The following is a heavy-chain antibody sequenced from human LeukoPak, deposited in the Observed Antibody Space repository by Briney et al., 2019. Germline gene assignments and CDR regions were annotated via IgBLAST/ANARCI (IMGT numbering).Heavy chain of an antibody. V-gene: IGHV1-69*05. CDR2: IIPIFGTA. J-gene: IGHJ3*02. CDR1: VGTFSSYA. Sequence: SVKVSCKACVGTFSSYAISWVRQAPGQGLEWMGRIIPIFGTANYAQKFQGRVTITTEESTSPAYMELSSLRSEDTAVYYCARGGGPLDYYDSSGYYPKDGAFDIWGQGTMVTVSS. D-gene: IGHD3-22*01. CDR3: ARGGGPLDYYDSSGYYPKDGAFDI.